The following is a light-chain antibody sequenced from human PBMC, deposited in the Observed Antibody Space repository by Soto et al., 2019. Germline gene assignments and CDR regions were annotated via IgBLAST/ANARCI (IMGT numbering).Light chain of an antibody. CDR3: QQYNSWPPIT. J-gene: IGKJ5*01. CDR2: GAS. V-gene: IGKV3-15*01. Sequence: EVVMTQSPATLSVSPGERATLSCRASESVSSNLAWYQQRPGQAPRLVIYGASTRATGIPARFSGGGSGTEFTLTISSLQSEDFAVYYCQQYNSWPPITVGQGTRLEIK. CDR1: ESVSSN.